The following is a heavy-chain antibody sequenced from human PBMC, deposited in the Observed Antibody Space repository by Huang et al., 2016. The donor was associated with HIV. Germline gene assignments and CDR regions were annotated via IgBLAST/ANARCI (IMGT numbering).Heavy chain of an antibody. CDR1: GGSLSDYY. CDR3: ARPRMTATSSDSTWSFFDS. Sequence: QVQLQQWGAGLLKPSGVLSLKCAVYGGSLSDYYWTWIRQSPGKGLEWIGEVNHRGLSTYNPALRSRVTMSGDMSKNQFSLNLTSLTVADTAVYYCARPRMTATSSDSTWSFFDSWGQGTLVIVSS. D-gene: IGHD2-21*02. CDR2: VNHRGLS. V-gene: IGHV4-34*02. J-gene: IGHJ4*02.